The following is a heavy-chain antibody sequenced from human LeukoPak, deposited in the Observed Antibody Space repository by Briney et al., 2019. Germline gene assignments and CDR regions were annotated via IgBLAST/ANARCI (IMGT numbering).Heavy chain of an antibody. D-gene: IGHD6-13*01. Sequence: PGGSLRLSCAASGFTIRDAWMTWVRQAPGEGLEWTALISYDGSNKHYADSVKGRFTISRDNSKNTLYLQMNSLRAEDTAVYYCAKDLERTVTYSSSWLHYYGMDVWGQGTTVTVSS. CDR3: AKDLERTVTYSSSWLHYYGMDV. CDR2: ISYDGSNK. V-gene: IGHV3-30*18. J-gene: IGHJ6*02. CDR1: GFTIRDAW.